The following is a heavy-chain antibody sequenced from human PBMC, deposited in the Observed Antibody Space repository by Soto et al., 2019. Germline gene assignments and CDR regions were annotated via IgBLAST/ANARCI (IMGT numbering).Heavy chain of an antibody. Sequence: QVQLVESGGCVVQPGRSLRLSCASSGFTFSRYGMHWVRQAPGKGLEWVAFIWYDGSTKYYADSVKGRFTISRDNSKNTLYLQMNSLRAEETEVYYCARDGYGDYSQGDWGQGTLVTVSS. D-gene: IGHD4-17*01. CDR3: ARDGYGDYSQGD. CDR1: GFTFSRYG. CDR2: IWYDGSTK. V-gene: IGHV3-33*01. J-gene: IGHJ4*02.